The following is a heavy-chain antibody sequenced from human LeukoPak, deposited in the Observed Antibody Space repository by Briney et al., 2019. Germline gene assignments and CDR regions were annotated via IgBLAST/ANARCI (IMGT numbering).Heavy chain of an antibody. Sequence: GEALEISLKGSWYRFTSYWNGWGRPVPGKGVGGMGMIYPGDSDTRYSPSFQGQVTISADKSISTAYLQWSSLKASDTAMYYCARTKYSSGWTRSTWFDPWGQGTLVTLSS. J-gene: IGHJ5*02. CDR2: IYPGDSDT. CDR3: ARTKYSSGWTRSTWFDP. CDR1: WYRFTSYW. D-gene: IGHD6-19*01. V-gene: IGHV5-51*06.